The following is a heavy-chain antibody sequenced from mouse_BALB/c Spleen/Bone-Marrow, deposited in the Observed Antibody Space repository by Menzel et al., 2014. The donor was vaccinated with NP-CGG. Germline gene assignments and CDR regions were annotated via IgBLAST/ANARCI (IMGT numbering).Heavy chain of an antibody. V-gene: IGHV5-6-3*01. CDR3: ARGNYSNYVDYFDY. D-gene: IGHD2-5*01. CDR2: INSNGGST. J-gene: IGHJ2*01. Sequence: EVHLVESGGGLVQPGGSLKLSCAASGFTFSSYGMSWVRQTPDKRLELVASINSNGGSTYYPDSVKGRFTISRDNAKNTLSLQMSSLKSEDTAMYYCARGNYSNYVDYFDYWGQGTTLTVSS. CDR1: GFTFSSYG.